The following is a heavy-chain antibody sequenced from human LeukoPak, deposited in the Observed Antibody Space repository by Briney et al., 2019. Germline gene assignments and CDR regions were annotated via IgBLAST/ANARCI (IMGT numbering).Heavy chain of an antibody. CDR2: IRYDGSNK. J-gene: IGHJ6*02. CDR3: AKDMFTNNWSDYYYYGMDV. Sequence: SGGSLRLSCAASGFTFSSYGMHWVRQAPGKGLEWVAFIRYDGSNKYYADSVKGRFTISRDNSKNTLYLQMNSLRAEDTAVYYCAKDMFTNNWSDYYYYGMDVWGQGTTVTVSS. V-gene: IGHV3-30*02. CDR1: GFTFSSYG. D-gene: IGHD1-1*01.